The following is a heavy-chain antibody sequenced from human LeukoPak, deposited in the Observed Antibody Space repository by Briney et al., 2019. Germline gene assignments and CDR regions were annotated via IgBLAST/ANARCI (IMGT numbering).Heavy chain of an antibody. CDR2: IIPIFGTA. D-gene: IGHD3-9*01. CDR1: GGTFSSYA. CDR3: ARDERYFPDY. Sequence: ASVKVSCKASGGTFSSYAISWVRQAPGQGLEWMGGIIPIFGTANYAQKFQGRVTMTRDTSTSTVYMELSSLRSEDTAVYYCARDERYFPDYWGQGTLVTVSS. V-gene: IGHV1-69*05. J-gene: IGHJ4*02.